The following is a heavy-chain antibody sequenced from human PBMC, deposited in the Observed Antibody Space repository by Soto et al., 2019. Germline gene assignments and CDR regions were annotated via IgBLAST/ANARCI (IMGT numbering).Heavy chain of an antibody. CDR2: IHDDGSIT. V-gene: IGHV3-74*01. D-gene: IGHD6-13*01. J-gene: IGHJ1*01. Sequence: EVQLVESGGGLVQPGGSLRLSCAASGFTFSSYWMHWVRQAPGKALVWVARIHDDGSITNYADSVQGRFTISRDNAKHTLYLPMNSLRAEDTAVYYCGRVPAAAAGIGIAHWGQGSLVTVAS. CDR3: GRVPAAAAGIGIAH. CDR1: GFTFSSYW.